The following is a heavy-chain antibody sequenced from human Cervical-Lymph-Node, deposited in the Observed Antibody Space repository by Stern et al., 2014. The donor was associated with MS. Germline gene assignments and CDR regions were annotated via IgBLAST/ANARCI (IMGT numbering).Heavy chain of an antibody. CDR2: ISETTTYI. J-gene: IGHJ4*02. CDR3: ARSPPAWDSYVITWYD. CDR1: GFAFSDYT. V-gene: IGHV3-21*01. D-gene: IGHD6-13*01. Sequence: VQLVESGGGLVKPGGSLRISCAASGFAFSDYTMNLVRQAPGKGLELVSSISETTTYIYYADSVKGRFTISRDNAKNFLYLQMSSRRAEDTAVYYCARSPPAWDSYVITWYDWGQGTLVTVSS.